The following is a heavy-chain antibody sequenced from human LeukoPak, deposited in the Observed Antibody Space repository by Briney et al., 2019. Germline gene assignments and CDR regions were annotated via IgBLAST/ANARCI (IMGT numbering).Heavy chain of an antibody. CDR2: IYTSGST. D-gene: IGHD2-2*01. CDR1: GGSISSYY. J-gene: IGHJ4*02. CDR3: ARGYCSSTSCSGFDY. V-gene: IGHV4-4*07. Sequence: PSETLSLTRTVSGGSISSYYWSWIRQPAGKGLEWIGRIYTSGSTNYNPSLKSRVTMSVDTSKNQFSLKLSSVTGADTAVYYCARGYCSSTSCSGFDYWGQGTLVTVSS.